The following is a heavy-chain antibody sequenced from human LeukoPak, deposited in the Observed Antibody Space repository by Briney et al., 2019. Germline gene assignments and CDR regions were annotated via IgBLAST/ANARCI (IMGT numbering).Heavy chain of an antibody. D-gene: IGHD3-3*01. V-gene: IGHV3-7*01. CDR3: ARETLDYDFWSGGAVHFDY. CDR2: IKQDGSAK. J-gene: IGHJ4*02. CDR1: GFTFSSFW. Sequence: PGGSLRLSCAASGFTFSSFWMSWVRQAPGKGLEWVANIKQDGSAKFYVDSVKGRFTISRDNAKNSLYLQMNSLRAEDTAVYYCARETLDYDFWSGGAVHFDYWGQGTLVTVSS.